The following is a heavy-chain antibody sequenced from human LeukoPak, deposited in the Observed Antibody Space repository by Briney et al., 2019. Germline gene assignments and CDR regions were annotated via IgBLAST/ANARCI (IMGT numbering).Heavy chain of an antibody. CDR3: AKTWNHYYYYNMDV. Sequence: SGGSLRLSRAASGFTFSSYAMSWVRQAPGKGLEWVSGISGSGGNTYYADSVKGRFTISRDNSKNTLNLQMSSLRAEDTAVYYCAKTWNHYYYYNMDVWGQGTTVTVSS. CDR1: GFTFSSYA. D-gene: IGHD1-1*01. J-gene: IGHJ6*02. V-gene: IGHV3-23*01. CDR2: ISGSGGNT.